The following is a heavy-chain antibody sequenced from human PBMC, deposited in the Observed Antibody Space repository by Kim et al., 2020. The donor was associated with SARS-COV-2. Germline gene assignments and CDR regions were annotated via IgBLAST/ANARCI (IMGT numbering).Heavy chain of an antibody. CDR3: YGSGRSYYGMDV. Sequence: ASVKVSCKASGYTFTSYYMHWVRQAPGQGLEWMGIINPSGGSTSYAQKFQGRVTMTRDTSTSTVYMELSSLRSEDTAVYYCYGSGRSYYGMDVWGQGTTVTVSS. D-gene: IGHD3-10*01. CDR2: INPSGGST. CDR1: GYTFTSYY. J-gene: IGHJ6*02. V-gene: IGHV1-46*01.